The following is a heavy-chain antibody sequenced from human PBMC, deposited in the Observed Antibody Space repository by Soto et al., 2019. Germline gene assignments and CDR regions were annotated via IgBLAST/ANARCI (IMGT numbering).Heavy chain of an antibody. CDR2: IYYSGST. V-gene: IGHV4-31*03. J-gene: IGHJ6*03. CDR1: GVSISSGGYY. D-gene: IGHD3-3*01. Sequence: PSETLSLTCSVSGVSISSGGYYWSWIRQHPGKGLEWIGYIYYSGSTYYNPSLKSRVTISVDTSKNQFSLKLSSVTAADTAVYYCARVVVTAYDFWSGYQNSQYYMDVWGKGTTVTVSS. CDR3: ARVVVTAYDFWSGYQNSQYYMDV.